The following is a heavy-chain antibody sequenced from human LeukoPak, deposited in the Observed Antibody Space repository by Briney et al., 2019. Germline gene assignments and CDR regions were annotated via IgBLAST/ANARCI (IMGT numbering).Heavy chain of an antibody. CDR3: ARDPQWLTHPFDY. CDR1: GFTFSSYG. Sequence: QAGGSLRLSCAASGFTFSSYGMHWVRQAPGKRLEWVAFIRYDGSNKYYADSVKGRFTISRDNAKNSLYLQMNSLRAEDTAVYYCARDPQWLTHPFDYWGQGTLVTVSS. J-gene: IGHJ4*02. V-gene: IGHV3-30*02. D-gene: IGHD6-19*01. CDR2: IRYDGSNK.